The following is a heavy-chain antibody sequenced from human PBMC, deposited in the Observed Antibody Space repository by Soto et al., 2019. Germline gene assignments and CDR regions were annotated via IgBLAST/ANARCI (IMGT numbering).Heavy chain of an antibody. D-gene: IGHD3-3*01. CDR1: GYTFTSYY. V-gene: IGHV1-46*01. J-gene: IGHJ6*02. Sequence: ASVKVSCKASGYTFTSYYMHWVRQAPGQGLEWMGIINPSGGSTSYAQKFQGRVTMTRDTSTSTVYMELSSLRSEDTAMYYCAREAPMPYYDFWSGYSTYYYYGLDVWG. CDR2: INPSGGST. CDR3: AREAPMPYYDFWSGYSTYYYYGLDV.